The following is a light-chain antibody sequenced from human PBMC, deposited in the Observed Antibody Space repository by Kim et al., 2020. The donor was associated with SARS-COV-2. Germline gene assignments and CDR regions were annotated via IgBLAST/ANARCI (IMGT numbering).Light chain of an antibody. CDR2: EVN. J-gene: IGLJ1*01. CDR1: SSDVGGYNY. V-gene: IGLV2-8*01. CDR3: SSYAGSNNV. Sequence: QSALTQPPSVSGSAGQSVTISCTGTSSDVGGYNYVSWYQQHPGKAPKLMIYEVNKRPSGIPDRFSASKSGNTASLTVSGLQAEDEADYYCSSYAGSNNVFGTGTKVTVL.